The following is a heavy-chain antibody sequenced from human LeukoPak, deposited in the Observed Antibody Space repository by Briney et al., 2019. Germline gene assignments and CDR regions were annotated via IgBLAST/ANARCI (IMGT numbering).Heavy chain of an antibody. V-gene: IGHV3-33*01. Sequence: PGRSLRLSCAASGFTFSSYGMHWVRQAPGKGLEWVADIWYDGSNKYYADSVKGRFTISRDNSKNTLYLQMNSLRAEDTAVYYCATRGRYGGNSEVFVDYWGQGTLVTVSS. D-gene: IGHD4-23*01. CDR1: GFTFSSYG. CDR3: ATRGRYGGNSEVFVDY. J-gene: IGHJ4*02. CDR2: IWYDGSNK.